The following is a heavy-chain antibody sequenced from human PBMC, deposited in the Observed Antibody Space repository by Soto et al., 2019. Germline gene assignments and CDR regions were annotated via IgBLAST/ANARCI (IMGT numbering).Heavy chain of an antibody. J-gene: IGHJ3*02. D-gene: IGHD2-2*01. Sequence: EVRLVESGGGLVKPGGSLRLSCAASGFTFSGYSLNWVRQAPGKGLEWVSTISSSSSYIYYADSVKGRCTNSRDNAKKALYLQMNSLRAEDTAVNYCATDSRFCTSTNCDHTPVDIWGQGTMVTVSS. CDR2: ISSSSSYI. V-gene: IGHV3-21*01. CDR1: GFTFSGYS. CDR3: ATDSRFCTSTNCDHTPVDI.